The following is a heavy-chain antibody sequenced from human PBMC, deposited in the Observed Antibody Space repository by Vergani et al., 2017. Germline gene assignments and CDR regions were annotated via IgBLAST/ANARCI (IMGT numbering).Heavy chain of an antibody. V-gene: IGHV3-48*03. D-gene: IGHD3-10*01. CDR1: GFTFSSYE. Sequence: EVQLVESGGGLVQPGGSLRLSCAASGFTFSSYEMNWVRQAPGKGLEWVSYISSSGSTIYYADSVKGRFTISRDNAKNSLYLQMNSLRAEDTALYYCARALWFGELLNWYFDLWGRGTLVTVSS. J-gene: IGHJ2*01. CDR3: ARALWFGELLNWYFDL. CDR2: ISSSGSTI.